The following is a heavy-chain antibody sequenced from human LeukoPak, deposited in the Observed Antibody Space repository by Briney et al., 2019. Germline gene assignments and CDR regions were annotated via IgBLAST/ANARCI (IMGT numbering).Heavy chain of an antibody. CDR3: ARSNQADDY. D-gene: IGHD1-14*01. Sequence: GGSLRLSCTASGFTFSSYWMHWVLQVPGKGLLWVARINPGGSSITYADSVKGRFTISRDNAKNTLYLQMDSLRAEDTGVYYCARSNQADDYWGQGTLVTVSS. J-gene: IGHJ4*02. CDR2: INPGGSSI. V-gene: IGHV3-74*01. CDR1: GFTFSSYW.